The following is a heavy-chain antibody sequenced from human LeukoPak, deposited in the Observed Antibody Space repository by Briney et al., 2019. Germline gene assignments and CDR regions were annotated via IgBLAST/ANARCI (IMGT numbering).Heavy chain of an antibody. Sequence: SSYSMNWVRQAPGKGLEWIGTISYTGSTYYNPSLKSRVTISLDTSKNQFSLKLSSVTAADTAIYYCARVMSGLRVIVANRGPFDYWGQGTLVTVSS. CDR2: ISYTGST. J-gene: IGHJ4*02. CDR1: SSYS. CDR3: ARVMSGLRVIVANRGPFDY. V-gene: IGHV4-39*07. D-gene: IGHD3-22*01.